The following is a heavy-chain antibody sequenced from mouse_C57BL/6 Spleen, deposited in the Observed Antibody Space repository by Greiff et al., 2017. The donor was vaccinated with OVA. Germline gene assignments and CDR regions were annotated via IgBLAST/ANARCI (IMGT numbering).Heavy chain of an antibody. J-gene: IGHJ3*01. V-gene: IGHV1-81*01. CDR3: AKRDYDCYPFAC. CDR1: GYTFTSYG. D-gene: IGHD2-3*01. Sequence: QVQLQQSGAELARPGASVKLSCKASGYTFTSYGIRWVKQRTGQGLEWIGEIYPRSGNTNYNEKFKGKATLTADKSSSTAYMELRSLTSEVSAVYFCAKRDYDCYPFACWGPGALVTVSA. CDR2: IYPRSGNT.